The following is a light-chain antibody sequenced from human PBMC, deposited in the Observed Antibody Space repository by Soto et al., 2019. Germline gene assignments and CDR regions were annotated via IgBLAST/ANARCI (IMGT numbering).Light chain of an antibody. Sequence: ESVLRRSQGTLALSPGERATLPCNASQSVSSSYLAWYQQIPGLAPRLLIYGASSRATGISDRFSGSGSGTDFTLTISRLEREAFAVYYCQQYGSSPLTFGGGTKVDIK. CDR3: QQYGSSPLT. CDR2: GAS. J-gene: IGKJ4*01. CDR1: QSVSSSY. V-gene: IGKV3-20*01.